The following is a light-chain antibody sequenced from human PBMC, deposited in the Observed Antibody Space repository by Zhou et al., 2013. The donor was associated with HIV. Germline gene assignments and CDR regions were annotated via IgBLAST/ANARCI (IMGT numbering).Light chain of an antibody. J-gene: IGKJ4*01. Sequence: EIVLTQSPATLSLSPGERATLSCRASPSIGNFLAWYQQKPGQSPRLLIYDASNRAPGIPARFSGSGSGADFTLTISSLEPEDFAIYYCHQRRNWPLTFGGGTRVEIK. CDR3: HQRRNWPLT. CDR1: PSIGNF. V-gene: IGKV3-11*01. CDR2: DAS.